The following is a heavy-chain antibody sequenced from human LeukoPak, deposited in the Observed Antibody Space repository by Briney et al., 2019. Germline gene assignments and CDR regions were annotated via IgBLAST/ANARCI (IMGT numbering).Heavy chain of an antibody. CDR3: ARDPGTGAILRGYMDV. CDR2: ISSSGSTI. D-gene: IGHD7-27*01. J-gene: IGHJ6*03. V-gene: IGHV3-11*01. CDR1: GFTFSDYY. Sequence: GGSLRLSCAASGFTFSDYYMSWIRQAPGKGLEWVSYISSSGSTIYYADSVKGRFTISRDNAKNSLYLQMNSLRAEDTALYYCARDPGTGAILRGYMDVWGKGTTVTVSS.